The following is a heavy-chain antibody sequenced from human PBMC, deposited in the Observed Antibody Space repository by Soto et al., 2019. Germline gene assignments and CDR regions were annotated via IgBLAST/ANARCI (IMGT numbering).Heavy chain of an antibody. J-gene: IGHJ4*02. CDR1: GDTFAFHS. CDR3: ATSYGSGYRAFDY. Sequence: QVQVVQSGAEVKRPGSSVKVSCKASGDTFAFHSINWVRQAPGLGLEWMGRINPILSMSNYAQRFQGRVTMTAVKSTSTAYMVLSSLRSEDTAIYYCATSYGSGYRAFDYWGQGALVTVSS. V-gene: IGHV1-69*02. D-gene: IGHD3-10*01. CDR2: INPILSMS.